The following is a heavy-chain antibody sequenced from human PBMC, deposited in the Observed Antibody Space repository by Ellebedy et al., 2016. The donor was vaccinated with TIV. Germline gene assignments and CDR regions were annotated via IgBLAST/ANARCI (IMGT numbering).Heavy chain of an antibody. J-gene: IGHJ6*02. CDR3: ARGHASGQYYYYGMDV. Sequence: SVKVSCXASGYTFTSYGISWVRQAPGQGLEWMGGIIPIFGTANYAQKFQGRVTITADGSTSTAYMELSSLRSEDTAVYYCARGHASGQYYYYGMDVWGQGTTVTVSS. V-gene: IGHV1-69*13. CDR2: IIPIFGTA. CDR1: GYTFTSYG. D-gene: IGHD3-3*01.